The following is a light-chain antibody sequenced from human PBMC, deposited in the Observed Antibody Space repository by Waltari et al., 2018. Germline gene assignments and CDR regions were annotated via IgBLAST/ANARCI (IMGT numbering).Light chain of an antibody. CDR3: QSYDTSLSVV. Sequence: QSVLTQPPSVSGAPGQKVTTSCTGSGSNIGAGYDVHWYQQLPRAAPKLLIYGSTSRPLGVPDRFFCSTSGTSASLAITGLQAEDEGDYYCQSYDTSLSVVFGGGTKLTVL. CDR1: GSNIGAGYD. CDR2: GST. V-gene: IGLV1-40*01. J-gene: IGLJ3*02.